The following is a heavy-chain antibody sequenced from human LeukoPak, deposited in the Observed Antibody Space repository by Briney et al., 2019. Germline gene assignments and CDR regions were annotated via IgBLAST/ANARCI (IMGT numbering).Heavy chain of an antibody. V-gene: IGHV4-59*01. D-gene: IGHD2-2*02. CDR1: GDSITGYY. J-gene: IGHJ4*02. CDR2: VYHTGTS. Sequence: PSETLSLTCTVSGDSITGYYWTWVRQPPGKGLEWIGYVYHTGTSNYNPSVRSRITMSVGTSKNQYSMSLTSVTAADTAVYFCARALDTWSALDYWGLGTLVTVSS. CDR3: ARALDTWSALDY.